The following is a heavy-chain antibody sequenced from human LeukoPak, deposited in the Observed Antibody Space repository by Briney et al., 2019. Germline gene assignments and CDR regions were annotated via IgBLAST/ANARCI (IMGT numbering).Heavy chain of an antibody. CDR3: ARTRPGNLRYCSSTSCYAGNWFDP. CDR1: GFTFSSYG. Sequence: PGGSLRLSCAASGFTFSSYGMHWVRQAPGKGLEWVAVISYDGSNKYYADSVKGRFTISRDNSKNTLYLQMNSLRAEDTAVYYCARTRPGNLRYCSSTSCYAGNWFDPWGQGTLVTVSS. D-gene: IGHD2-2*01. J-gene: IGHJ5*02. CDR2: ISYDGSNK. V-gene: IGHV3-30*03.